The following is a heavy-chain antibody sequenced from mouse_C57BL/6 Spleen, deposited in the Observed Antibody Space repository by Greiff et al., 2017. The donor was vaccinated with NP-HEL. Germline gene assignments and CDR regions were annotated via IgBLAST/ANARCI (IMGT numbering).Heavy chain of an antibody. V-gene: IGHV7-3*01. CDR3: ARYYYGSSFDD. D-gene: IGHD1-1*01. CDR1: GFTFTDYY. Sequence: EVKLMESGGGLVQPGGSLSLSCAASGFTFTDYYMSWVRQPPGKALEWLGFIRNKANGYTTEYSASVKGRFTISRDNSQSILYLQMNALRAEDSATYYCARYYYGSSFDDWGKGTTLTVSS. J-gene: IGHJ2*01. CDR2: IRNKANGYTT.